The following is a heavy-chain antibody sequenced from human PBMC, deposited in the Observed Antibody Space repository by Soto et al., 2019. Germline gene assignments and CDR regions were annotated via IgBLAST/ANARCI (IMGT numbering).Heavy chain of an antibody. CDR2: IVPIYGTR. J-gene: IGHJ6*02. V-gene: IGHV1-69*13. CDR3: ARDLDYYGSGSHYYYGMGV. CDR1: GGTFSRYA. Sequence: SVKVSCKASGGTFSRYAFSWVRQAPGQGLEWMGGIVPIYGTRGFAQKFQGRLMITADEPTRTAYMELSSLRSEDTAVYYCARDLDYYGSGSHYYYGMGVWGQGTTVTAP. D-gene: IGHD3-10*01.